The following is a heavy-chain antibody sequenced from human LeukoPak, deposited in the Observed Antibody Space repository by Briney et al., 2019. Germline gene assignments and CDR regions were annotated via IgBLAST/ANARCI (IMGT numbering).Heavy chain of an antibody. D-gene: IGHD2-8*01. CDR3: ERFGVLRGWVTYYYYYMDV. CDR2: INHSGST. J-gene: IGHJ6*03. CDR1: GGSFSGYY. Sequence: SETLSLTCAVYGGSFSGYYWSCIRRPPGKGREGMGEINHSGSTNYNPSLKMRVTISVDTSKNQFSLKLSSVTAADTAVYYCERFGVLRGWVTYYYYYMDVWGKGTTVTVSS. V-gene: IGHV4-34*01.